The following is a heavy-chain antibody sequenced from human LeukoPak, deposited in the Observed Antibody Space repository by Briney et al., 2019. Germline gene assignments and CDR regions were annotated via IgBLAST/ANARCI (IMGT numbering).Heavy chain of an antibody. CDR3: ARTSDYGDLFDP. CDR2: IYPGDSYT. D-gene: IGHD4-17*01. J-gene: IGHJ5*02. CDR1: GYSFTSYW. Sequence: PGESLKISCKGSGYSFTSYWIGWVRQMPGKGLEWRGIIYPGDSYTRYSPSFQRQVTISADKSISTAYPQWSSLKASDTAMYYCARTSDYGDLFDPWGQGTLVTVSS. V-gene: IGHV5-51*01.